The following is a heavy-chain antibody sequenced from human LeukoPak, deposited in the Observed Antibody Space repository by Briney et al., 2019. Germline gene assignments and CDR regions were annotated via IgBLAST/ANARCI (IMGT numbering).Heavy chain of an antibody. D-gene: IGHD3-9*01. CDR2: ISGSGGST. J-gene: IGHJ4*02. CDR3: AKDRNLELRYFDWFFDY. V-gene: IGHV3-23*01. CDR1: GFTFSSYS. Sequence: GGSLRLSCAASGFTFSSYSMNWVRQAPGKGLEWVSAISGSGGSTYYADSVKGRFTISRDNSKNTLYLQMNSLRAEDTAVYYCAKDRNLELRYFDWFFDYWGQGTLVTVSS.